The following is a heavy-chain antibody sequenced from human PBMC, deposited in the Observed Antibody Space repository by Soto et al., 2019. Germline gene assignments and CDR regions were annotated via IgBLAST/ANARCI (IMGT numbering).Heavy chain of an antibody. CDR1: GGSISSSSYY. CDR2: IYYSGST. J-gene: IGHJ5*02. D-gene: IGHD3-22*01. Sequence: PSETLSLTCTVSGGSISSSSYYWGWIRQPPGKGLEWIGSIYYSGSTYYNPSLKSRVTISVDTSKNQFSLKLSSVTAADTAVYYCARRTRYYDSSGYDNWFDPWGQGTLVTVS. V-gene: IGHV4-39*01. CDR3: ARRTRYYDSSGYDNWFDP.